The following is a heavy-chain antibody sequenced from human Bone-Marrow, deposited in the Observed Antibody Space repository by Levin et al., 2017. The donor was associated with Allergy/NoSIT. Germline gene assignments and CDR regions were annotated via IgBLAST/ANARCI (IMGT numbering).Heavy chain of an antibody. J-gene: IGHJ4*02. CDR1: GFTYSFYW. V-gene: IGHV3-7*01. D-gene: IGHD3-10*01. Sequence: GESLKISCVGSGFTYSFYWMSWVRQAPGKGLEWVANIKEDGSEKYYVDSVKGRFSISRDNGKNSLNLHMNKLRAEDTAVYYCTRQNGSGSSRPFDYWGQGTLVTVSS. CDR2: IKEDGSEK. CDR3: TRQNGSGSSRPFDY.